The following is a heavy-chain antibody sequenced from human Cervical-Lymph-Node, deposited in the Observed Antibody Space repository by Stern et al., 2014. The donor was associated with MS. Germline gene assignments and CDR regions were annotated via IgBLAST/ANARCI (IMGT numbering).Heavy chain of an antibody. J-gene: IGHJ3*01. CDR2: IYWDDDK. V-gene: IGHV2-5*02. CDR1: GFSLSTSGVG. CDR3: AHRTVTGGAFDV. D-gene: IGHD4-17*01. Sequence: QITLKESGPTLGKPTQTLTLTCTFSGFSLSTSGVGVGWIRQPPGKALERLALIYWDDDKRYSPSLKSRLAITKDTSKTQVVLTMTNMDPVDTATYYCAHRTVTGGAFDVWGQGTMVTVSS.